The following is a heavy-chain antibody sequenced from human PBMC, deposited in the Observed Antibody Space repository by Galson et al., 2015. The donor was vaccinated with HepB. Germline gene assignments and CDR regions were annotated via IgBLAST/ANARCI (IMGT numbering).Heavy chain of an antibody. D-gene: IGHD5-24*01. CDR1: GFTFSSYA. CDR3: AYRDGYNYDYYYYMDV. V-gene: IGHV3-23*01. J-gene: IGHJ6*03. CDR2: ISGSGGST. Sequence: SLRLSCAASGFTFSSYAMSWVRQAPGKGLEWVSAISGSGGSTYYADSVKGRFTISRDNSKNTLYLQMNSLRAEDTAVYYCAYRDGYNYDYYYYMDVWGKGTTVTVSS.